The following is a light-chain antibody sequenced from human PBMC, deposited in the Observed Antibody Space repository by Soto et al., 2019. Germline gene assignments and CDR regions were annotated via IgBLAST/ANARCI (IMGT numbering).Light chain of an antibody. J-gene: IGLJ1*01. V-gene: IGLV2-14*01. CDR3: SSYTSRDTRV. CDR1: SSDVGGHNF. CDR2: EVT. Sequence: QSALTQPASMSGSPGQSITISCTGTSSDVGGHNFVSWYQQHPDKAPKLMLYEVTKRPSGVSDRFSGSKSGNTASLTISGLQTEDEADYYCSSYTSRDTRVFGTGTKLTVL.